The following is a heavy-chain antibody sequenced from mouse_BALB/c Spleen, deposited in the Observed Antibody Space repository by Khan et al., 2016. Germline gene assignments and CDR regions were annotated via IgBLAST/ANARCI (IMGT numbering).Heavy chain of an antibody. CDR2: IWAGGST. J-gene: IGHJ3*01. CDR1: GFSLTNSG. Sequence: QVQLQQPGPGLVAPSQSLSITCTVSGFSLTNSGVHWVRQPPRKGLDWLGVIWAGGSTDYNSALMSRLSITRDTTQNQVFLTMNSLQTDDTAMYXCARDDQDFDAWFASWGQGTLVTVSA. CDR3: ARDDQDFDAWFAS. V-gene: IGHV2-9*02.